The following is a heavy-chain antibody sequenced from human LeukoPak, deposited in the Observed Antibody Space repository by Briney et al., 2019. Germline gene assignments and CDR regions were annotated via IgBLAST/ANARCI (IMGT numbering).Heavy chain of an antibody. J-gene: IGHJ6*03. Sequence: SETLSLTCAVYGGSFSGYYWSWIRQPPGKGLEWIGEINHSGSTNYNPSLKSRVTISVDTSKNQFSLKLSSVTAADTAVYYCARGRRDGYNYLSYYYYMDVWGKGTTVTVSS. CDR1: GGSFSGYY. D-gene: IGHD5-24*01. CDR2: INHSGST. CDR3: ARGRRDGYNYLSYYYYMDV. V-gene: IGHV4-34*01.